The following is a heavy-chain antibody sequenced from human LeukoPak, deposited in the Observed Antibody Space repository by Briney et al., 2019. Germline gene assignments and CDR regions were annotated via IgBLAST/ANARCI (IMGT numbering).Heavy chain of an antibody. V-gene: IGHV3-23*01. CDR2: IFPSGGEI. J-gene: IGHJ3*02. D-gene: IGHD3-16*01. CDR3: AKDFHRLGEFDAFDI. CDR1: GFTFSTFA. Sequence: GGSLRLSCVASGFTFSTFAMIWVRQPPGKGLEWVSRIFPSGGEIHYADSVRGRFTISRDNAKNSLYLQMNSLRAEDTALYYCAKDFHRLGEFDAFDIWGQGTMVTVSS.